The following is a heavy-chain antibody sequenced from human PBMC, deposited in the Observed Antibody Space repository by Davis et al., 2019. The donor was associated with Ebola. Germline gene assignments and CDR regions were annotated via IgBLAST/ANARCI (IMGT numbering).Heavy chain of an antibody. J-gene: IGHJ4*02. Sequence: GESLKISCKASGYDFPTYWIGWVRQMPGKGLEWMGIIYPGDSDTRYSPSFQGQVTISADKSISTAYLQWSSLKASDTAMYYCARLGARRAVAALDYWGQGTLVTVSS. V-gene: IGHV5-51*01. D-gene: IGHD6-19*01. CDR3: ARLGARRAVAALDY. CDR1: GYDFPTYW. CDR2: IYPGDSDT.